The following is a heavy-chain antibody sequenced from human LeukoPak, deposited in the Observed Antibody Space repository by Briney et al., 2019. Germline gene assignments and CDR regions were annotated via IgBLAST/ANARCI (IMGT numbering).Heavy chain of an antibody. V-gene: IGHV1-2*06. CDR2: INPNSGGT. D-gene: IGHD3-22*01. CDR3: ARQPSYDSSGNECFQH. CDR1: GYTFTGYY. Sequence: ASVKVSFKASGYTFTGYYIHWMRQAPGQGLEWMGRINPNSGGTNYAQKFQGRVTMTRDTSISTAYMELSRLRSDDTAVYYCARQPSYDSSGNECFQHWGQGTQVTVSS. J-gene: IGHJ1*01.